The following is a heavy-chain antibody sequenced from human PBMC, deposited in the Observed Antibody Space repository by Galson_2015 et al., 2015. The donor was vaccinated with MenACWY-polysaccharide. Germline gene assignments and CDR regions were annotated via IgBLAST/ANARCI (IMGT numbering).Heavy chain of an antibody. Sequence: SLRLSCAASGFTSSDYAMSWVRQAPGKGLEWVSCISGSGATTYYADSVRGRFTISRDNSKNTLYLQMNSLRAEDTAVYYCAKEPYDFWSGQPYYFDYWGQGTRVTVSS. CDR2: ISGSGATT. D-gene: IGHD3-3*01. CDR1: GFTSSDYA. CDR3: AKEPYDFWSGQPYYFDY. V-gene: IGHV3-23*01. J-gene: IGHJ4*02.